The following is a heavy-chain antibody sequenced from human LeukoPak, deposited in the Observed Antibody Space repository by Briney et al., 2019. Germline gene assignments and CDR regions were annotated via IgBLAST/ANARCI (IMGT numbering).Heavy chain of an antibody. Sequence: PGRSLRLSCAASGFTFSSYGMHWVRQAPGQGLEWVAVISYDGSNKYYADSVKGRFTISRDNSKNTLYLQMNSLRAEDTAVYYCAKDLLLDYWGQGTLVTVSS. V-gene: IGHV3-30*18. CDR2: ISYDGSNK. CDR3: AKDLLLDY. J-gene: IGHJ4*02. CDR1: GFTFSSYG.